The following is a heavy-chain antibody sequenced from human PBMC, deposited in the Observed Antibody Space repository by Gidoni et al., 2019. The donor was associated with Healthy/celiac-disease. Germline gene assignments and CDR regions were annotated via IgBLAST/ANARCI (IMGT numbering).Heavy chain of an antibody. CDR3: ARALRGDWFDP. D-gene: IGHD3-16*01. V-gene: IGHV4-30-2*01. Sequence: QLQLQASGSGLVKPSQTLSLTCAVSGGSISSGGYSWSWIRQQPGKGLEWIGYIYHSGRTYYNPSLKSRVTISVDRSKNQFSLKLSSVTAADTAVYYCARALRGDWFDPWGQGTLVTVSS. CDR2: IYHSGRT. J-gene: IGHJ5*02. CDR1: GGSISSGGYS.